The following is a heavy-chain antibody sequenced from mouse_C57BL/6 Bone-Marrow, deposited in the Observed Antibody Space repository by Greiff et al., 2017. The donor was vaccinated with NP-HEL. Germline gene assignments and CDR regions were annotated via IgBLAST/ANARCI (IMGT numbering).Heavy chain of an antibody. CDR2: IYPRSGNT. Sequence: QVQLQQSGAELARPGASVKLSCKASGYTFTSYGISWVKQRTGQGLEWIGEIYPRSGNTYYNAKFKGKATLTAAKSSSPAYMELRSLTSEDAAVYFCARNGGDGSSYEAMDDWGQGTSVTVAS. CDR1: GYTFTSYG. J-gene: IGHJ4*01. D-gene: IGHD1-1*01. CDR3: ARNGGDGSSYEAMDD. V-gene: IGHV1-81*01.